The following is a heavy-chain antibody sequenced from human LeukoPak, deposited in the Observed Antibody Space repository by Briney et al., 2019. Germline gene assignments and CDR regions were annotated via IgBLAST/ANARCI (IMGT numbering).Heavy chain of an antibody. CDR2: INHSGST. V-gene: IGHV4-34*01. J-gene: IGHJ4*02. CDR1: GGSFSDYY. D-gene: IGHD3-22*01. Sequence: PSETLSLTCAVYGGSFSDYYWSWIRQPPGKGLEWIGEINHSGSTNYNPSLKSRITISVDTSKNHFSLKLSSVTAADTAVYYCARALDSSGFWGQGTLVTVSS. CDR3: ARALDSSGF.